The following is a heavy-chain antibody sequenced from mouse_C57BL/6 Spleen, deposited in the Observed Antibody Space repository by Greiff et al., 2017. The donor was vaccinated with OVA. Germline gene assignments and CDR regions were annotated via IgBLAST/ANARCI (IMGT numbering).Heavy chain of an antibody. CDR2: ISYDGSN. J-gene: IGHJ3*01. V-gene: IGHV3-6*01. CDR3: ARGDYYGSLSWFAY. CDR1: GYSITSGYY. D-gene: IGHD1-1*01. Sequence: EVQLVESGPGLVKPSQSLSLTCSVTGYSITSGYYWNWIRQFPGNKLEWMGYISYDGSNNYNPSLKNRISITRDTSKNQFFLKLNSVTTEDTATYYCARGDYYGSLSWFAYWGQGTLVTVSA.